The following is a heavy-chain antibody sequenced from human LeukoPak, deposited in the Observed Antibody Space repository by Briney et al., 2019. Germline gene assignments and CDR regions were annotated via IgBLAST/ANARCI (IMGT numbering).Heavy chain of an antibody. J-gene: IGHJ3*02. CDR3: ARVTSSGTDAFDI. D-gene: IGHD1-26*01. V-gene: IGHV3-21*01. CDR1: GFTFSRYS. CDR2: ISSSSSYI. Sequence: PGGSLRLSCAASGFTFSRYSMNWVRQAPGKGLEWVSSISSSSSYIYYADSVKGRFTISRDNAKNSLYLQMNSLRAEDTAVYYCARVTSSGTDAFDIWGQGTMVTVSS.